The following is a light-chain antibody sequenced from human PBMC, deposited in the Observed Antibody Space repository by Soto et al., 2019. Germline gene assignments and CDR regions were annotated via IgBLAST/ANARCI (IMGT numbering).Light chain of an antibody. CDR3: QQSYSTLSYT. Sequence: DIQMTQSPSSLSASVGDRVTITCRASQSISSYLNWYQQKPGKAPKLLIYAASSLQSGVPSRFSGSGSGTDFTITISSLQPEDFATYYCQQSYSTLSYTFGPGTKLEIK. CDR2: AAS. J-gene: IGKJ2*01. V-gene: IGKV1-39*01. CDR1: QSISSY.